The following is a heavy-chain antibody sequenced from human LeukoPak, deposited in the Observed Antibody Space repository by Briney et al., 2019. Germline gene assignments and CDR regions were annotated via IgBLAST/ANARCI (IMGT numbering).Heavy chain of an antibody. CDR2: ISSTSSYI. D-gene: IGHD4-17*01. CDR3: ARDSDWAVTDY. V-gene: IGHV3-21*01. Sequence: GGSLRLSCAASGFTFSSYAMNWVRQAPGKGLEWVSSISSTSSYIYYADSVKGRFTISRDNAKNSLYLQMNSLRAEDTAVYYCARDSDWAVTDYWGQGTLVTVSS. J-gene: IGHJ4*02. CDR1: GFTFSSYA.